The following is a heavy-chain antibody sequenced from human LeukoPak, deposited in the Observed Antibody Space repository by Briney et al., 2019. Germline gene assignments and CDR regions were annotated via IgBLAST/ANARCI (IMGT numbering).Heavy chain of an antibody. Sequence: ASVKVSCKASGYTFTGYYMHWVRQAPGQGLEWMGWINPNSGGTNYAQKFQGWVTMTRDTSISTAYMELSRLRSEDTAVYYCARGEWQQLVRGYFDYWGQGTLVTVSS. CDR3: ARGEWQQLVRGYFDY. J-gene: IGHJ4*02. CDR1: GYTFTGYY. CDR2: INPNSGGT. D-gene: IGHD6-13*01. V-gene: IGHV1-2*04.